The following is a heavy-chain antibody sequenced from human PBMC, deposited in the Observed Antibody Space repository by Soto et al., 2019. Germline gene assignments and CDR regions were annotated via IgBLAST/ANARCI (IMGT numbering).Heavy chain of an antibody. CDR2: ISYDGSNK. V-gene: IGHV3-30-3*01. J-gene: IGHJ4*02. CDR3: ARSGDTEFAE. CDR1: GFTLPSYA. Sequence: GGSLTLSCASSGFTLPSYAMHWVRQAPGKGLEWVAVISYDGSNKYYADSVKGRFTISRDNSKNTLYLQMNSRRAEDTAVYYCARSGDTEFAEWGQGNLVTV. D-gene: IGHD5-18*01.